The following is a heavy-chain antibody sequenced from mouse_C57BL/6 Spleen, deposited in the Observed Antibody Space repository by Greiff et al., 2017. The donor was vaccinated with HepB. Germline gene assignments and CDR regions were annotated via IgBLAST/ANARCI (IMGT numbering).Heavy chain of an antibody. J-gene: IGHJ4*01. V-gene: IGHV5-17*01. CDR3: ARGGVRYYAMDY. Sequence: EVHLVESGGGLVKPGGSLKLSCAASGFTFSDYGMHWVRQAPEKGLEWVAYISSGSSTIYYADTVKGRFTISRDNAKNTLLLQMTSLRAEDTARYYCARGGVRYYAMDYWGQGTSVTVSS. CDR1: GFTFSDYG. CDR2: ISSGSSTI.